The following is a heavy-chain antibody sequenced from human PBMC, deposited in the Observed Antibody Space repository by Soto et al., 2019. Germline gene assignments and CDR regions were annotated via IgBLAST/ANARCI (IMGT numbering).Heavy chain of an antibody. CDR2: IIPIFGTA. V-gene: IGHV1-69*13. Sequence: SVQVSCKASGGTFSSYAISWVRQAPGQGLEWMGGIIPIFGTANYAQKFQGRVTITADESTSTAYMELSSLASEDTAVYYCAGPHHRAGLDTCGQGTLVTVSS. CDR3: AGPHHRAGLDT. J-gene: IGHJ5*02. CDR1: GGTFSSYA.